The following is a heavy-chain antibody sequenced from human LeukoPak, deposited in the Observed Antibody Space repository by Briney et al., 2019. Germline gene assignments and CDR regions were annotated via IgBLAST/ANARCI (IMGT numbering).Heavy chain of an antibody. CDR1: GGSISSSSYY. CDR3: AGGSGVWSGYYRVYFDY. D-gene: IGHD3-3*01. V-gene: IGHV4-39*07. J-gene: IGHJ4*02. CDR2: IYTSGST. Sequence: SETLSLTCTVSGGSISSSSYYWGWIRQPPGKGLEWIGRIYTSGSTNYNPSLKSRVTMSVDTSKNQFSLKLSSVTAADTAVYYCAGGSGVWSGYYRVYFDYWGQGTLVTVSS.